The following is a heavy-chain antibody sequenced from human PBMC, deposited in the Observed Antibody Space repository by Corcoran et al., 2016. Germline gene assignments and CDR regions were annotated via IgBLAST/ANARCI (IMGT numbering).Heavy chain of an antibody. Sequence: QVQLVQSGAEVKKPGSSVKVSCKASGGTFSSYAISWVRQAPGQGLEWMGGIIPIFATANYARKFQGRVTITADKSTSTAYMELNSLRSEDTAVYYCARRIPLSAYFDLWGRGTLVTVSS. D-gene: IGHD2-21*01. CDR3: ARRIPLSAYFDL. J-gene: IGHJ2*01. CDR2: IIPIFATA. V-gene: IGHV1-69*06. CDR1: GGTFSSYA.